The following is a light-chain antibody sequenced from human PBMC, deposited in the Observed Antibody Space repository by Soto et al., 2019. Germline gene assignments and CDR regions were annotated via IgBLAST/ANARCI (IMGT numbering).Light chain of an antibody. J-gene: IGKJ1*01. Sequence: EIVMTQSPATLSVSPGERAALSCRASQSVSSNLAWYQQKPGQAPRLLIYGASPRATGIPARFSGSGSGTASTLTIISLQSEDFAVYYCQHYNNWPRTFGQGTKVAIK. CDR2: GAS. CDR3: QHYNNWPRT. V-gene: IGKV3-15*01. CDR1: QSVSSN.